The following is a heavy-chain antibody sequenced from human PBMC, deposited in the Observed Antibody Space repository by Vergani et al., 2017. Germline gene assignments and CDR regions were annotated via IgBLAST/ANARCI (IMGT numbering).Heavy chain of an antibody. CDR2: IYSTGST. J-gene: IGHJ6*02. V-gene: IGHV4-59*13. Sequence: QVQLLESGPGLLKPSETLSLTCSVSGGSFNTYYWSWIRQSPGKGLEWIGYIYSTGSTNYNPSLNSRVTMSVDTSKNQFSLKLRSVTAADTAVYFCARVMYRDEASTGYRLEGMDIWGQGTTVTISS. CDR3: ARVMYRDEASTGYRLEGMDI. CDR1: GGSFNTYY. D-gene: IGHD3-9*01.